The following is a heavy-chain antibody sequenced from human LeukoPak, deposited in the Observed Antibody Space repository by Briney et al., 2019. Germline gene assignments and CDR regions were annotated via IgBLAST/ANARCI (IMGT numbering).Heavy chain of an antibody. D-gene: IGHD5-18*01. CDR1: GFTFSSYW. CDR3: ATPVGYSYGGFDP. Sequence: GGSLRLSCAASGFTFSSYWMHWVRQAPGKGLVWVSRINTDGSSTSYADSVKGRFTISRDNAKNTLYLQMNSLRAEDTAVYYCATPVGYSYGGFDPWGQGTLVTVSS. V-gene: IGHV3-74*01. CDR2: INTDGSST. J-gene: IGHJ5*02.